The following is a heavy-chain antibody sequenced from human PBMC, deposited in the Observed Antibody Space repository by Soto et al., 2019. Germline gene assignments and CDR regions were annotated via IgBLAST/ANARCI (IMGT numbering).Heavy chain of an antibody. CDR1: GFSLTTGRVG. V-gene: IGHV2-5*01. Sequence: QITLEETGPTLVKPTQTLTLTCTFSGFSLTTGRVGVGWIRQPPGKVLEWLAVIHWNDDNHYSPSLKSRLTTTKDTSKNQVVLTLTNMDPVDTATYYCTHRLVGSGQGYWGQGTLVTVSS. CDR3: THRLVGSGQGY. D-gene: IGHD2-15*01. CDR2: IHWNDDN. J-gene: IGHJ4*02.